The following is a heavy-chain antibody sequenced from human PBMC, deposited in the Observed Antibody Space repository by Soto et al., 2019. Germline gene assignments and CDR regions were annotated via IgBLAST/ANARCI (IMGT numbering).Heavy chain of an antibody. CDR2: MYYSGST. D-gene: IGHD2-8*01. V-gene: IGHV4-59*01. CDR1: CGSISTYY. CDR3: ARDLGYCSNGVCYHGGYFDH. J-gene: IGHJ4*02. Sequence: QVQLQESGPGLVKPSETLSLTCTVSCGSISTYYWSWIRQPPGKGLEWIGYMYYSGSTNYNPSLKSRVTISVDTSKNQFSLKLSSVTAADTAVYYCARDLGYCSNGVCYHGGYFDHWGQGTLVTVSS.